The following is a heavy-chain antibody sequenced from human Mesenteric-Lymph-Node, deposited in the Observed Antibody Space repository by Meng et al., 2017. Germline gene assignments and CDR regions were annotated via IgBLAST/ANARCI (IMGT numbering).Heavy chain of an antibody. J-gene: IGHJ6*02. CDR3: ARGVGATRNYYYGMDV. CDR2: IIPIFGTA. CDR1: GYTFTDYY. Sequence: SVKVSCKASGYTFTDYYMYWVRQAPGQGLEWMGGIIPIFGTANYAQKFQGRVTITADESTSTAYMELSSLRSEDTAVYYCARGVGATRNYYYGMDVWGQGTTVTVSS. D-gene: IGHD1-26*01. V-gene: IGHV1-69*13.